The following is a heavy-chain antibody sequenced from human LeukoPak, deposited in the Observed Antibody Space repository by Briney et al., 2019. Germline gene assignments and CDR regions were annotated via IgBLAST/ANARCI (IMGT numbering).Heavy chain of an antibody. CDR2: ISDGGGGT. D-gene: IGHD3/OR15-3a*01. J-gene: IGHJ5*02. CDR1: GFTFSSYA. CDR3: AKGKAGGLVDLFDP. V-gene: IGHV3-23*01. Sequence: GGSLRLSCAASGFTFSSYAMSWVRQAPGKGLEWVSAISDGGGGTFYADSVKGRFTISRDNSKSTLYMQMNSLRAEDTAVYYCAKGKAGGLVDLFDPWGQGTLVTVSS.